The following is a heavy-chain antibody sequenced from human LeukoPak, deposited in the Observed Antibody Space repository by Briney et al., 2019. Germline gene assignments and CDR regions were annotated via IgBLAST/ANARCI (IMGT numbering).Heavy chain of an antibody. Sequence: SETLSLTCTVSGGSISSYYWSWIRQPPRKGLEWIGYIYYSGSTNYNPSLKSRVTISVDTSKNQFSLKLSSVTAADMAVYYCARTILGNWFDPWGQGTLVTVSS. CDR1: GGSISSYY. J-gene: IGHJ5*02. CDR2: IYYSGST. V-gene: IGHV4-59*08. D-gene: IGHD2/OR15-2a*01. CDR3: ARTILGNWFDP.